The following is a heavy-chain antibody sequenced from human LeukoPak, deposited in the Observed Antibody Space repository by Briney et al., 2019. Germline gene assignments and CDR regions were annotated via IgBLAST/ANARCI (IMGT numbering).Heavy chain of an antibody. Sequence: AGGSLRLSCAASGFTFSSYWMSWVRQAPGKGLEWVADIKQDGSEKYSVDSVKGRFTISRDNAKNSLYLQMNSLRAEDTAVYYCARLICIAAAGIFWFDPWGQGTLVTVSS. V-gene: IGHV3-7*01. CDR3: ARLICIAAAGIFWFDP. J-gene: IGHJ5*02. CDR1: GFTFSSYW. D-gene: IGHD6-13*01. CDR2: IKQDGSEK.